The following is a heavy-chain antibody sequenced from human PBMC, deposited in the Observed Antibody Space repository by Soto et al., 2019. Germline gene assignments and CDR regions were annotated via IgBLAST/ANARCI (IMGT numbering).Heavy chain of an antibody. CDR1: GGSIISDSYY. J-gene: IGHJ6*02. V-gene: IGHV4-39*01. Sequence: QLQLQESGPGLLKPSETLSLTCTVSGGSIISDSYYWAWVRQPPGKGLEWIGSIYHSGSTYYRSSLKSRVTISVDTSKNQFSLNLSYVTAADTALYYCATLFSRGWLYHYGLNVWGQGATVTVSS. CDR2: IYHSGST. CDR3: ATLFSRGWLYHYGLNV. D-gene: IGHD6-19*01.